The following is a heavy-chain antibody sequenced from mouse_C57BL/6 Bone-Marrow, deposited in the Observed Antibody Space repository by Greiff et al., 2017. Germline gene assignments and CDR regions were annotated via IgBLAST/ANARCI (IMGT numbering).Heavy chain of an antibody. V-gene: IGHV1-64*01. CDR1: GYTFTSYW. Sequence: QVQLQQPGAELVKPGASVKLSCKASGYTFTSYWMPCVKQRPGQGLEWIGMIHPNSGSTNYTEKFHSKATLTVDTSSRTASLNLSSLTSEDSAVYDYASYPLAYGGQGTLVTVSA. CDR3: ASYPLAY. J-gene: IGHJ3*01. CDR2: IHPNSGST.